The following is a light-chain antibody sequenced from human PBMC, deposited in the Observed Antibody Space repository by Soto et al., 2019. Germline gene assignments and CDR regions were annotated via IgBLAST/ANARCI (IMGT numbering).Light chain of an antibody. CDR1: QSVSSNY. CDR2: AAS. CDR3: QQYGSSPQT. V-gene: IGKV3-20*01. Sequence: EIVLTQSPGPLSLSPGERATLSCRASQSVSSNYLAWFQQKPGQAPRLIIYAASSRATGIPDRFSGSGSGTDCTLTISRLEPEDVAVYYCQQYGSSPQTLGQGTKVDIK. J-gene: IGKJ1*01.